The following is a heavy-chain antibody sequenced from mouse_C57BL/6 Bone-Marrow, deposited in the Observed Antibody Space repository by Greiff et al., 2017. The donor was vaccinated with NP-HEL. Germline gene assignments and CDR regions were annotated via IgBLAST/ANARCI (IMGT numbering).Heavy chain of an antibody. CDR2: ISDGGSYT. V-gene: IGHV5-4*03. CDR3: ARTGTFLAY. J-gene: IGHJ3*01. CDR1: GFTFSSYA. Sequence: EVMLVESGGGLVKPGGSLKLSCAASGFTFSSYAMSWVRQTPEKRLAWVATISDGGSYTYYPDNVKGRFTISRDNAKNNLYLQMSHLKSEDTAMYYCARTGTFLAYWGQGTLVTVSA. D-gene: IGHD4-1*01.